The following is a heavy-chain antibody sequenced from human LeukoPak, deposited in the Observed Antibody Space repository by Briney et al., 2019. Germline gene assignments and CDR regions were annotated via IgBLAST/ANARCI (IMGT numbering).Heavy chain of an antibody. CDR2: INTGSTTI. CDR3: ARDSSVCAFDV. D-gene: IGHD6-6*01. J-gene: IGHJ3*01. CDR1: GFTFSPYI. Sequence: PGGSLRLSCAASGFTFSPYIMHWFRQPPGKGLEWLSYINTGSTTIYYADSVKGRSTISRDNAKNSLYLQLNSLRAEDTAVYYCARDSSVCAFDVWGQGTMVTVSS. V-gene: IGHV3-48*01.